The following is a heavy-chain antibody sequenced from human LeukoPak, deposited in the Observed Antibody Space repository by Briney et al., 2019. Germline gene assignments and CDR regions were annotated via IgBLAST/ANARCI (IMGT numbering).Heavy chain of an antibody. Sequence: GGSLRLSCAASGFTFSIYPMHWVRQAPGKGLEWVAVMSSDGSSKYYADSVKGRFTISRDNSKNTLYLQMNSLRPEDTALYYCAREQWGTYYFDYWGQGTLVTVSS. CDR2: MSSDGSSK. J-gene: IGHJ4*02. V-gene: IGHV3-30-3*01. CDR3: AREQWGTYYFDY. D-gene: IGHD3-16*01. CDR1: GFTFSIYP.